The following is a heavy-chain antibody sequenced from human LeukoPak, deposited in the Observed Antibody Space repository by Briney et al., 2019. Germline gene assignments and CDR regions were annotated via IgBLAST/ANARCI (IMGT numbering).Heavy chain of an antibody. J-gene: IGHJ5*02. D-gene: IGHD6-13*01. CDR3: ARKRPPGYSSSWSRGWFDP. V-gene: IGHV1-8*01. CDR1: GYTFTSYD. CDR2: MNPKSANT. Sequence: ASVKVSCKASGYTFTSYDINWVRQAPGQGLDWMGWMNPKSANTGYAQKFQGRVTMTRNTSISTAYMELSSLRSEDTAVYYCARKRPPGYSSSWSRGWFDPWGQGTLVTVSS.